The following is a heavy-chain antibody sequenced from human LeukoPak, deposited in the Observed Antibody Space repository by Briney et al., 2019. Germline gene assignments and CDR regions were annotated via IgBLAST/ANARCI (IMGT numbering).Heavy chain of an antibody. CDR2: IIADGART. Sequence: GGSLRLSCAASGFTFGTYTMSWVRQVPGQGLEWVAGIIADGARTYYAGSVRGRFTISRANAKNIFNLQLSALRADDAAVYYCAKDRGGLPHPIWFDSWGEGTMVAVSS. V-gene: IGHV3-23*01. CDR3: AKDRGGLPHPIWFDS. J-gene: IGHJ5*01. CDR1: GFTFGTYT. D-gene: IGHD2-21*01.